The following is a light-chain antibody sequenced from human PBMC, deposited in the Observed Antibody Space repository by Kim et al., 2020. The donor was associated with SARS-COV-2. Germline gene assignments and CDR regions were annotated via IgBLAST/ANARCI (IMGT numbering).Light chain of an antibody. CDR1: QDISNS. CDR2: EAS. V-gene: IGKV1-33*01. J-gene: IGKJ4*01. CDR3: QHYDNHASLS. Sequence: DIQMTQFPSSLSASVGDRVTITCQASQDISNSLSWYQQRPGKAPSLLIYEASHLQTGVPSRFTGSRYGTDFTLTITSLQPGDVGTYYCQHYDNHASLSFGGGTKVDIK.